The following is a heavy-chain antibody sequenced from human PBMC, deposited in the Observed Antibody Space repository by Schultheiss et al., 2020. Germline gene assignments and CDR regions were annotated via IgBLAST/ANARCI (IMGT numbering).Heavy chain of an antibody. CDR2: ISGSGGST. V-gene: IGHV3-23*01. Sequence: GGSLRLSCAASGFTFSSYAMSWVRQAPGKGLEWVSAISGSGGSTYYADSVKGRFTISRDNSKNSLYLQMNSLRAEDTAVYYCARDKGYCSSTSCYRADFDYWGQGTLVTVSS. J-gene: IGHJ4*02. CDR1: GFTFSSYA. CDR3: ARDKGYCSSTSCYRADFDY. D-gene: IGHD2-2*02.